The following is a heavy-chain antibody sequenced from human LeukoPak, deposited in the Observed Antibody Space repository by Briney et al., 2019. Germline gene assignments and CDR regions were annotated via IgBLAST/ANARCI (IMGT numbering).Heavy chain of an antibody. J-gene: IGHJ4*02. CDR2: ISGSGGST. CDR3: SRGGVGATCPADY. D-gene: IGHD1-26*01. V-gene: IGHV3-23*01. CDR1: GLTFSSYA. Sequence: GGSLRLSCAASGLTFSSYAMSWVRQAPGKGLEWVSAISGSGGSTYYADSVKGRFTIFRDNSKNTLYLQMNSLRAEDTAVYYCSRGGVGATCPADYWGQGTLVTVSS.